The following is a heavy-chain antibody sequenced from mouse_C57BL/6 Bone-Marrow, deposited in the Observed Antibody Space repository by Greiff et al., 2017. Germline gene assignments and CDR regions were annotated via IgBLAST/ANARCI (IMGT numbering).Heavy chain of an antibody. CDR1: GFSLTSYG. D-gene: IGHD1-1*01. J-gene: IGHJ1*03. CDR3: AKEGPYYGSSYWYFDV. V-gene: IGHV2-5*01. Sequence: QVQLKQSGPGLVQPSQSLSITCTVSGFSLTSYGVHWVRQSPGKGLEWLGVIWRGGSTDYNAAFMSRLSITKDNSKSQVFFKMNSLQADDTAIYYCAKEGPYYGSSYWYFDVWGTGTTVTVSS. CDR2: IWRGGST.